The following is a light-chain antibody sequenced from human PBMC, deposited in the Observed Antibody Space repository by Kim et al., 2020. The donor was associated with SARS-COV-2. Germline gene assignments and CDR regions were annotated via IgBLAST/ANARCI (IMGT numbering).Light chain of an antibody. CDR3: QTWGAGIRV. CDR2: LNSDGSH. J-gene: IGLJ1*01. Sequence: ASVKLTCPLSSGHGSYDIAWHQQQPEKGPRYLMKLNSDGSHSKGDGIPDRFSGSSAGAERYLTISSLQSEDEADYYCQTWGAGIRVFGTGTKVTVL. CDR1: SGHGSYD. V-gene: IGLV4-69*01.